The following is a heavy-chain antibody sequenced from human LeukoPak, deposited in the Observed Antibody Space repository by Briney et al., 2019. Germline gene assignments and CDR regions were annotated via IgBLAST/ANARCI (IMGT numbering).Heavy chain of an antibody. CDR3: TTPPSCGGDCYSYYYYGMDV. CDR1: GFTFSNAW. Sequence: PGGSLRLSCAASGFTFSNAWMSWVRQAPGKGLEWVGRIKSKTDGGTTDYAAPVKGRFTISRDDSKNTLYLQMNSLKTEDTAVYYFTTPPSCGGDCYSYYYYGMDVWGQGTTVTVSS. V-gene: IGHV3-15*01. D-gene: IGHD2-21*02. CDR2: IKSKTDGGTT. J-gene: IGHJ6*02.